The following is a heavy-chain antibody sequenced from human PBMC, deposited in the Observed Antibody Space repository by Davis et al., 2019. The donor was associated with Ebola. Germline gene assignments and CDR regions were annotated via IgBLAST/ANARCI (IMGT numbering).Heavy chain of an antibody. D-gene: IGHD3-3*01. CDR2: ISPHNGNT. CDR3: ARGNTYYDFWSGPPNGYWYFDL. V-gene: IGHV1-18*04. Sequence: AASVKVSCKASGYPFTSSGVTWVRQAPGQGLQWMGWISPHNGNTKYPQKFQGRLTMTTDTSTSTAYMELRSLRSDDTAVYYCARGNTYYDFWSGPPNGYWYFDLWGRGTLVTVSS. J-gene: IGHJ2*01. CDR1: GYPFTSSG.